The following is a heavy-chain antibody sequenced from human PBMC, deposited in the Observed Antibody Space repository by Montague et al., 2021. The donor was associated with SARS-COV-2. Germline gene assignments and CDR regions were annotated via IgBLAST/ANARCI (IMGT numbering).Heavy chain of an antibody. CDR3: ARATEWRGYYYYYYMDV. CDR1: GDSVSSNSAA. V-gene: IGHV6-1*01. D-gene: IGHD1-14*01. CDR2: TYYGSRWFN. Sequence: CAISGDSVSSNSAAWSWIRQSPSRGLEWLGRTYYGSRWFNDYAVSIRSQITINPDTSKNQFSLQLNSVTPEDTAVYYCARATEWRGYYYYYYMDVWGKGTTVTVSS. J-gene: IGHJ6*03.